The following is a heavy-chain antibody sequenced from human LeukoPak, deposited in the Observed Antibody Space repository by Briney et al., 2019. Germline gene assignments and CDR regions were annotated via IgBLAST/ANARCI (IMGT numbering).Heavy chain of an antibody. CDR2: IKQDGSEK. Sequence: GGSLRLSCAASGFTFSSYWMSWVRQAPGKGLEWVANIKQDGSEKYYVDSVKGRFTISRDNSKNTLYLQMNSLRAEDTAIYYCAKGASGRCSGTICYALDYWGQGTLVTVSS. CDR1: GFTFSSYW. CDR3: AKGASGRCSGTICYALDY. D-gene: IGHD2-2*01. V-gene: IGHV3-7*03. J-gene: IGHJ4*02.